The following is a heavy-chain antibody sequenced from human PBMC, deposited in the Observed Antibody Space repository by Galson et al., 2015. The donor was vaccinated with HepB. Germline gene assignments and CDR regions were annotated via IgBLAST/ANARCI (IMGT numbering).Heavy chain of an antibody. Sequence: ETLSLTCTVPGDSISRGSYYWGWIRQPPGKGLEGVGTIYYTGETYYNQSLKSRVTMSLDTSKNQFSVKLSSVTATDTAVYYCASFVGASPGYYWGQGTLVTVSS. V-gene: IGHV4-39*01. J-gene: IGHJ4*02. CDR1: GDSISRGSYY. CDR2: IYYTGET. D-gene: IGHD1-26*01. CDR3: ASFVGASPGYY.